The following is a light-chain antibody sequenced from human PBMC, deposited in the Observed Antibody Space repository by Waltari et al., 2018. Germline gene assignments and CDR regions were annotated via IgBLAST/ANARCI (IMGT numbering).Light chain of an antibody. Sequence: QSALTQPPSASGSPGQSVTISCPGTSSDVGGYHYFSRYQQHPGKAPKLIIYEVSKRPSGVPDRFSGSKSGNTASLTVSGLQAEDEADYYCSSYAGSDRGVFGTGTKVTVL. V-gene: IGLV2-8*01. CDR2: EVS. J-gene: IGLJ1*01. CDR3: SSYAGSDRGV. CDR1: SSDVGGYHY.